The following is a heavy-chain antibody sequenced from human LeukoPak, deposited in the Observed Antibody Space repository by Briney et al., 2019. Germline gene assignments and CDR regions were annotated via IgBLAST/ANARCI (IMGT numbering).Heavy chain of an antibody. J-gene: IGHJ3*02. CDR3: AREDMVMSNDAFDT. D-gene: IGHD2-8*01. CDR1: GYIFRSYD. Sequence: ASVKVSCKASGYIFRSYDINWVRQAPGQGLEWMGWMNPDSGDTGYAQKFQGRVTMTRNTSINTAYMELSSLRSEDTAIYYCAREDMVMSNDAFDTWGQGPLATVSS. CDR2: MNPDSGDT. V-gene: IGHV1-8*01.